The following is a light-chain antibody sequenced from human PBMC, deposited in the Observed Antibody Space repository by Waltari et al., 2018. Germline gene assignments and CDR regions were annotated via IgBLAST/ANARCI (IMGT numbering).Light chain of an antibody. CDR2: RAS. Sequence: EIVLTQSPATLSLSPGETATLSCRASQNVDTYFAWYQQKPGQAPRLLIYRASYRATGVPDRFSGGGYGTDFTLTISSLEPDDFAVYYCQQRSNWPLTFGPGTRLDIK. CDR1: QNVDTY. V-gene: IGKV3-11*01. CDR3: QQRSNWPLT. J-gene: IGKJ3*01.